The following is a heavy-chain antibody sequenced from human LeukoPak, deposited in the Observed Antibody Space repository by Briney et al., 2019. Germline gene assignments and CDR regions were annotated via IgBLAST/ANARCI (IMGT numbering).Heavy chain of an antibody. V-gene: IGHV3-7*01. D-gene: IGHD4-11*01. CDR1: GFTFNNYA. CDR3: TREDHSNYNY. Sequence: GGSLRLSCAASGFTFNNYAMSWVRQAPGEGLEWVASIKQDGGETFYVDSVKGRFTISRDNAKNSLYLQMNSLRAEDTAVYYCTREDHSNYNYWGQGTLVTVSS. CDR2: IKQDGGET. J-gene: IGHJ4*02.